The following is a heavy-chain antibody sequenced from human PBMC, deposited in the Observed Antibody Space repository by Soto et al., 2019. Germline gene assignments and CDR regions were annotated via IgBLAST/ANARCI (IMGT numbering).Heavy chain of an antibody. CDR2: IYYSGRT. CDR1: CGTITRGDHF. J-gene: IGHJ6*02. D-gene: IGHD3-22*01. Sequence: SETLSLTCRVSCGTITRGDHFWSWVRQSPGKGLEWLGYIYYSGRTYYNPSLKGRVMMTIDKSKHQFSLNLSSVTAADTAVFYCGRGQIAIDVWGQGTTVNVSS. CDR3: GRGQIAIDV. V-gene: IGHV4-30-4*01.